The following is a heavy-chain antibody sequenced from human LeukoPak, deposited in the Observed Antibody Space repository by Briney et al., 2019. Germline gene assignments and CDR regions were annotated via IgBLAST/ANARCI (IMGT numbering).Heavy chain of an antibody. J-gene: IGHJ4*02. CDR3: ASPYCSGGSCYLVY. CDR2: IYYSGST. Sequence: PGGSLRLSCAASGFTFSSYAMSWVRQAPGKGLEWVGSIYYSGSTYYNPSLKSRVTISVDTSKNQFSLKLSSVTAADTAVYYCASPYCSGGSCYLVYWGQGTLVTVSS. V-gene: IGHV4-39*01. D-gene: IGHD2-15*01. CDR1: GFTFSSYA.